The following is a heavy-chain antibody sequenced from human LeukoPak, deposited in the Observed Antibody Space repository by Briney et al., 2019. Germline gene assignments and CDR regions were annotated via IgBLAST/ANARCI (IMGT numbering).Heavy chain of an antibody. CDR2: MNPNSGNT. J-gene: IGHJ6*02. V-gene: IGHV1-8*01. D-gene: IGHD6-13*01. CDR3: ARTSSSWGYYYYYYGMDV. CDR1: GYTFTSYD. Sequence: ASVKVSCKASGYTFTSYDINWVRQATGQGLEWMGWMNPNSGNTGYAQKFQGRVTMTRNTSISTAYMELSSLRSEDTAVYYCARTSSSWGYYYYYYGMDVWGQGTTVTVSS.